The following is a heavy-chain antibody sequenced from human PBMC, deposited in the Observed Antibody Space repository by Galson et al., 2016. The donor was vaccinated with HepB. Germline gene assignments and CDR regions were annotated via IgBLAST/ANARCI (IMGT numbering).Heavy chain of an antibody. J-gene: IGHJ4*02. CDR1: DYNFRGYW. Sequence: QSGAEVKKPGESLKISCQGSDYNFRGYWIGWVRQMPGKGLEWMGIIFPGHSDATYSQSFQGHVTISVDTSIDTAYLQWDSLKASDSAIYYCAIFNHSLRYCSPANCPLDYWGQGTLITVAS. D-gene: IGHD2-15*01. CDR3: AIFNHSLRYCSPANCPLDY. CDR2: IFPGHSDA. V-gene: IGHV5-51*01.